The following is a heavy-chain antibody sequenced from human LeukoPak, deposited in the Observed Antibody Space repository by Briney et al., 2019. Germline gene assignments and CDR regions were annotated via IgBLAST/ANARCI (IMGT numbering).Heavy chain of an antibody. V-gene: IGHV4-34*01. CDR3: ARPRGSGSYFGHYFDY. D-gene: IGHD1-26*01. CDR1: GGSFSGYY. J-gene: IGHJ4*02. CDR2: INHSGST. Sequence: SETLSLTCAVYGGSFSGYYWSWIRQPPGKGLEWIGEINHSGSTNYNPSLKSRVTISVDTSKNQFSLKLSSVTAADTAVYYCARPRGSGSYFGHYFDYWGQGTLVTVSS.